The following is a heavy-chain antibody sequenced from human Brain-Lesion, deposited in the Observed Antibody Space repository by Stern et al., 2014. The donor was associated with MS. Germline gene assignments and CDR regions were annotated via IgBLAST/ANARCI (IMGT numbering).Heavy chain of an antibody. CDR1: GGSISSGGYY. CDR2: IFNSGST. J-gene: IGHJ6*02. CDR3: ARGRVVPGFQYYATDV. D-gene: IGHD2-2*01. V-gene: IGHV4-61*02. Sequence: VQLVESGPGLVKPSQTLSLSCTVSGGSISSGGYYWSWIRQPAGKGLEWIGRIFNSGSTSHNPSLQSRVTISIATSKNQFPLRLNSMTAADTAVYYCARGRVVPGFQYYATDVWGQGTTVIVSS.